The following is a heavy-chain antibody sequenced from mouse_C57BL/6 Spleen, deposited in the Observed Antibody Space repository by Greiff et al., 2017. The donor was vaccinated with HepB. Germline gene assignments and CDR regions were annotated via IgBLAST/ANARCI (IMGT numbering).Heavy chain of an antibody. J-gene: IGHJ2*01. D-gene: IGHD2-4*01. V-gene: IGHV5-4*01. CDR1: GSTFSSYA. CDR2: ISDGGSYT. CDR3: ARDRDYDGYYFDY. Sequence: EVQGVESGGGLVKPGGSLKLSCAASGSTFSSYAMSWVRQTPEKRLEWVATISDGGSYTYYPDNVKGRFTISRDNAKNNLYLQMSHLKSEDTAMYYCARDRDYDGYYFDYWGQGTTLTFSS.